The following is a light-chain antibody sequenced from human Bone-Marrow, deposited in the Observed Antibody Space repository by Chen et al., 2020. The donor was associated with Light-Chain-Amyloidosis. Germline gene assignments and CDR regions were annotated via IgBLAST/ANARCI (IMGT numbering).Light chain of an antibody. CDR1: QTIANY. V-gene: IGKV1-39*01. CDR2: TTS. J-gene: IGKJ2*01. CDR3: QQSYNRRPIS. Sequence: DIQVTQSPSSLSASVGDRVTITCRTSQTIANYLNWYQQKPGKAPEVLVYTTSNIRSGVPSRFSGSGYATDFTLTIDGLKPEDLATYYCQQSYNRRPISFGQGTRVDLK.